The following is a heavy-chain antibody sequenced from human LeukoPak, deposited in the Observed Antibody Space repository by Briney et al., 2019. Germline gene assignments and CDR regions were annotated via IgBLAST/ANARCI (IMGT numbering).Heavy chain of an antibody. CDR2: VNSDGSRT. J-gene: IGHJ4*02. Sequence: GGSLRLSCAASGFTFSSYWMHWVRQGPGKGLVWVSRVNSDGSRTSYADSVKGRFTISRDNAKNTLYLQMNSLRAEDTAVYYGARDEWSAPNCQVAPDSWGPGTLVNVSS. D-gene: IGHD3-3*01. V-gene: IGHV3-74*01. CDR3: ARDEWSAPNCQVAPDS. CDR1: GFTFSSYW.